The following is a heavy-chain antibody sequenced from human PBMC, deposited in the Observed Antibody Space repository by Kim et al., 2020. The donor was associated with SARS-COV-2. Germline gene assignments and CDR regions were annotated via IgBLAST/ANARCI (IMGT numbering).Heavy chain of an antibody. CDR3: ASYSGSFYFQH. J-gene: IGHJ1*01. V-gene: IGHV4-59*13. D-gene: IGHD1-26*01. Sequence: SETLSLTCTVSGASITSYYWTWIRQPPGKGLELIGYIYYSGSTNYNLSLNSRVTLSVDTSKNQFSLKLSSVTAADTAVYYCASYSGSFYFQHWGLGTLITVSS. CDR1: GASITSYY. CDR2: IYYSGST.